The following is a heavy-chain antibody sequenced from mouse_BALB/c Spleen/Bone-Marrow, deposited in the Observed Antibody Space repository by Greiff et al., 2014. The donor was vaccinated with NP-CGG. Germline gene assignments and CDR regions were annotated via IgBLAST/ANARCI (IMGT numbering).Heavy chain of an antibody. CDR2: IRLKSNNYAT. CDR1: GFTFSNYW. Sequence: LQQSGGGLVQPGGSMKLSCVASGFTFSNYWMNWVRQSPEKGLEWAAEIRLKSNNYATHYAESVKGRFTISRDDSKSSVYLQMNNLRAEDTGIYYCTVPFGPGFDYWGQGTTLTVSS. V-gene: IGHV6-6*02. J-gene: IGHJ2*01. CDR3: TVPFGPGFDY.